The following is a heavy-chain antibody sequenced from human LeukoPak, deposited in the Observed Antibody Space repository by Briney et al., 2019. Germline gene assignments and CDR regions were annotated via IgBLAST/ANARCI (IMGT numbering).Heavy chain of an antibody. CDR3: ARDKGQYGAIVGVGEDWFDP. D-gene: IGHD1-26*01. CDR2: IYYSGST. J-gene: IGHJ5*02. CDR1: GGSISSSSYY. Sequence: PSETLSLTCTVSGGSISSSSYYWGWIRQPPGKGLEWIGSIYYSGSTYYNPSLKSRVTISVDTSKNQFSLKLSSVTAADTAVYYCARDKGQYGAIVGVGEDWFDPWGQGTLVTVSP. V-gene: IGHV4-39*07.